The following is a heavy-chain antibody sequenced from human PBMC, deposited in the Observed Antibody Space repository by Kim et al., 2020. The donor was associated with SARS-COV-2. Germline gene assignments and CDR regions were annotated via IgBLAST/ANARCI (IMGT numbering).Heavy chain of an antibody. CDR2: ISPASNTV. V-gene: IGHV3-23*01. J-gene: IGHJ4*02. D-gene: IGHD4-17*01. CDR1: GFIFSSSA. Sequence: GGSLRLSCEASGFIFSSSAMTWVRQAPGKGLEWDSAISPASNTVYYADAVKGRFTTSRDNPKSTVFLHMNSLRAEDTAIYYCAKNYGASVSYDFWGQGTLVTVSS. CDR3: AKNYGASVSYDF.